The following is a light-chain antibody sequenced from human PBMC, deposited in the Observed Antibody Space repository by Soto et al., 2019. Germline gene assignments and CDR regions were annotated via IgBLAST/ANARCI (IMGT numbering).Light chain of an antibody. CDR2: GAS. CDR3: QQFGSSPWT. J-gene: IGKJ1*01. Sequence: IVLTQSPGTLSLSPEERATLSCRASQSVSSCYLAWYQQKPGQAPSLLIYGASRRATGIPDRFSGSGSGTDFTLTISRLEPEDFAVYYCQQFGSSPWTFGQETQVEIK. CDR1: QSVSSCY. V-gene: IGKV3-20*01.